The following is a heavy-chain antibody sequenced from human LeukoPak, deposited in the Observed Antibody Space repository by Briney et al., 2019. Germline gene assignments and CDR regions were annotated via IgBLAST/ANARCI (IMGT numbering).Heavy chain of an antibody. V-gene: IGHV4-59*07. CDR2: IYYSGST. CDR3: ATLYTVANFDY. CDR1: GGSISSYY. D-gene: IGHD4-23*01. J-gene: IGHJ4*02. Sequence: KPSDTLSLTCTVSGGSISSYYWSWIRQPPGKGLEWIGYIYYSGSTNYNPSLKSRVTISVDTSKNQFCLKLSSVTAADTAVYYCATLYTVANFDYWGQGTLVTVSS.